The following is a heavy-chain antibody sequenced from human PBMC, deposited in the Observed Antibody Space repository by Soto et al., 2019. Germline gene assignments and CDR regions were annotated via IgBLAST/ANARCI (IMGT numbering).Heavy chain of an antibody. J-gene: IGHJ6*02. D-gene: IGHD4-17*01. CDR2: ISGSGGST. CDR3: ANGPGEVTYGGLVEADV. CDR1: GFTFSSYA. Sequence: EVQLLESGGGLVQPGGSLRLSCAASGFTFSSYAMSWVRQAPGKGLEWVSAISGSGGSTYYADSVKGRFTISRDNSKNTLYLQMNSLRAEDTAVYYCANGPGEVTYGGLVEADVWGQGTTVTVSS. V-gene: IGHV3-23*01.